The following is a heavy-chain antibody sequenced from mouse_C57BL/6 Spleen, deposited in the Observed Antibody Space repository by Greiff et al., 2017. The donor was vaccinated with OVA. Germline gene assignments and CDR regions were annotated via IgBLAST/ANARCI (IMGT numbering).Heavy chain of an antibody. V-gene: IGHV1-61*01. D-gene: IGHD2-3*01. Sequence: VQLQQPGAELVRPGSSVKLSCKASGYTFTSYWMDWVKQRPGQGLEWIGNIYPSDSETHYNQKFKDKATLTVDKSSSTAYMQLSSLTSEDSAVYYCARSDGYLWYFDVWGTGTTVTVSS. CDR2: IYPSDSET. CDR1: GYTFTSYW. CDR3: ARSDGYLWYFDV. J-gene: IGHJ1*03.